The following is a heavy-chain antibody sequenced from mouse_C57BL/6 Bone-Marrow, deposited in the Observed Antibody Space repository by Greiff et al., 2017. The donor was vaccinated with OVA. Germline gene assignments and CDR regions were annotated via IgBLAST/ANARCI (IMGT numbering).Heavy chain of an antibody. CDR2: IYPYNGVS. CDR3: AREGYDYDGYYAMDY. J-gene: IGHJ4*01. D-gene: IGHD2-4*01. Sequence: DVKLQESGPELVKPGASVKISCKASGYSFTGYYMHWVKQSHGNILDWIGYIYPYNGVSSYNQKFKGKATLTVDKSSSTAYMELRSLTSEDSAVYYCAREGYDYDGYYAMDYWGQGTSVTVSS. V-gene: IGHV1-31*01. CDR1: GYSFTGYY.